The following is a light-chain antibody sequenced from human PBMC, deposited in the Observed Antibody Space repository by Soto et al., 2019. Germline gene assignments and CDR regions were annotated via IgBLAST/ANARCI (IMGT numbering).Light chain of an antibody. CDR1: QTISSW. CDR2: KAS. Sequence: DIQMTQSPSTLSGSLGDRLAITCRASQTISSWLVWYQQKPGKAPKLLIYKASTLKSGVPSRFSGSGSGTEFTLTISSLQPDDFATYYCHQYNSYWTFGQGTKVDIK. CDR3: HQYNSYWT. V-gene: IGKV1-5*03. J-gene: IGKJ1*01.